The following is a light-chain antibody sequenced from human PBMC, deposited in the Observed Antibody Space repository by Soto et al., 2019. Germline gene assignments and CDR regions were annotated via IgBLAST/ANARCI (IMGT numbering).Light chain of an antibody. V-gene: IGKV3-20*01. J-gene: IGKJ5*01. CDR3: QQDGSSPPIT. CDR2: GAS. CDR1: QSVSSSY. Sequence: EIVLTQSPGTLSLSPGERATLSCRASQSVSSSYLAWYQQKPGQAPRHLIYGASIRATGIPDRFSGSGSGTDFTLTISRLEPEDFAVYYCQQDGSSPPITFGQGTRLEIK.